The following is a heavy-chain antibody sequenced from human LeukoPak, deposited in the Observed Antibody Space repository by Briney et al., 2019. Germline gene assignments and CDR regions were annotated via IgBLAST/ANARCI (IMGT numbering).Heavy chain of an antibody. V-gene: IGHV3-20*04. J-gene: IGHJ5*02. CDR1: GFTFDDYG. CDR2: INWNGGST. Sequence: GGSLRLSCAASGFTFDDYGMSWVRQAPGKGLEWVSGINWNGGSTGYADSVKGRFTISRDNAKNSLYLQMNSLRAEDTALYYCARATYYDFWSGRNWFDPWGQGTLVTVSS. D-gene: IGHD3-3*01. CDR3: ARATYYDFWSGRNWFDP.